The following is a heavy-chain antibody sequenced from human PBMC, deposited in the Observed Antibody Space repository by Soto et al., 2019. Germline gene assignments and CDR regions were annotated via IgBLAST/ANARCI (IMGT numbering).Heavy chain of an antibody. D-gene: IGHD4-17*01. J-gene: IGHJ6*02. CDR3: ARDYGDYGYCGMDV. CDR1: GYTFTSYD. CDR2: MNPNSGNT. V-gene: IGHV1-8*01. Sequence: QVQLVQSGAEVKKPGASVKVSCKASGYTFTSYDINWVRQATGQGLEWMGWMNPNSGNTGYAQKFQGRVTMTRNTSIRTAYMELSSLRSEDTAVYYCARDYGDYGYCGMDVWGQGTTVTVSS.